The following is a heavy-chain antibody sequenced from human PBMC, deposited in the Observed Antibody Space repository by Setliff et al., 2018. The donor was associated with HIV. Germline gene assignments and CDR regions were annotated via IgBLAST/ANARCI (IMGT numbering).Heavy chain of an antibody. D-gene: IGHD2-2*01. CDR1: GSTFGIYG. J-gene: IGHJ4*02. CDR3: ARESACSSTSCPKVLDY. V-gene: IGHV1-69*05. CDR2: TIPMFGTA. Sequence: SVKVSCKASGSTFGIYGISWVRQAPGQGLEWMGGTIPMFGTANYAQKFQGRVTITTDESTNTGYMELSSLRSEDTAVYYCARESACSSTSCPKVLDYWGQGTLVTVSS.